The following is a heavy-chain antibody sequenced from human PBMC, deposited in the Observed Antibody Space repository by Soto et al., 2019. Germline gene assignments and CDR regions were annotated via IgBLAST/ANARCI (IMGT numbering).Heavy chain of an antibody. J-gene: IGHJ6*02. D-gene: IGHD3-3*01. CDR1: GFTVSSNY. Sequence: GGSLRLSCAASGFTVSSNYMSWVRQAPGKGLEWVSVIYSGGSTYYADSVKGRFTISRDNSKNTLYLQMNSLRAEDTAVFYCARVYANYDFWSGSLNYYYYYGMDVWGQGTTVTVSS. V-gene: IGHV3-53*01. CDR3: ARVYANYDFWSGSLNYYYYYGMDV. CDR2: IYSGGST.